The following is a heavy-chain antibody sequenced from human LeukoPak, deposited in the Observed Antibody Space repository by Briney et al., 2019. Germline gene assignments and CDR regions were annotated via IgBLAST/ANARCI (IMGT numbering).Heavy chain of an antibody. V-gene: IGHV4-59*01. J-gene: IGHJ4*02. Sequence: SETLSLTCTVSGGSITSYYWSWIRQPPGNRLEGIGYIHDSGSTDYNPSLKSRVSMSLDASKNHLSLKLTSVTAADTAMYYCAKVGFGGHLDYWGQGTLVSVSS. CDR3: AKVGFGGHLDY. D-gene: IGHD4-23*01. CDR1: GGSITSYY. CDR2: IHDSGST.